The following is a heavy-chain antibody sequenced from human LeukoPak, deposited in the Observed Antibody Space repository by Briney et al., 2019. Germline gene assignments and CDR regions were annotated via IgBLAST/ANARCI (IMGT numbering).Heavy chain of an antibody. CDR3: TSPVAGY. Sequence: GGSLRLSCAASGFTFGDYAMSWVRQAPGKGLEWVGFIRSKAYGGTTEYAASVKGRFTISRDDSKSIAYLQMNSLKTEDTAVYYCTSPVAGYWGQGTLVTVSS. V-gene: IGHV3-49*04. J-gene: IGHJ4*02. CDR1: GFTFGDYA. D-gene: IGHD6-19*01. CDR2: IRSKAYGGTT.